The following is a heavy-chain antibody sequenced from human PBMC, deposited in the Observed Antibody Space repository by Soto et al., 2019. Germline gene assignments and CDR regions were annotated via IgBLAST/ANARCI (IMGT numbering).Heavy chain of an antibody. CDR2: IYPGDSDT. CDR3: AASPRTAMILG. CDR1: GYSFASYL. Sequence: PGDSLKISCKGHGYSFASYLIGWARQMPGKGLEWMGIIYPGDSDTRYSPSFQGQITISADKSISTAYLQWSSLKASDTAMYYCAASPRTAMILGWGQGTLVTVSS. V-gene: IGHV5-51*01. J-gene: IGHJ4*02. D-gene: IGHD5-18*01.